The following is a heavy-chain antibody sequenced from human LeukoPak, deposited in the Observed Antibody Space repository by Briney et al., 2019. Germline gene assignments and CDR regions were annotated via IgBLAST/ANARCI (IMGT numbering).Heavy chain of an antibody. CDR1: GFTFSSYA. D-gene: IGHD3-22*01. V-gene: IGHV3-30-3*01. CDR2: ISYDGSNK. CDR3: ARGWWYYDSSGYGPFDY. J-gene: IGHJ4*02. Sequence: GGSLRLSCAASGFTFSSYAMHWVRQAPGKGLEWVAVISYDGSNKYYADSVKGRFTISRDNSKNTLYLQMNSLRAEDTAVYYCARGWWYYDSSGYGPFDYWGQGTLVTVSS.